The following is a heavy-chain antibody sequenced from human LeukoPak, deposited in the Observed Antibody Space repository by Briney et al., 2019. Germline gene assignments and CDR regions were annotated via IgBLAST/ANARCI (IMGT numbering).Heavy chain of an antibody. CDR3: VREVQLWRQNMYFYYMDA. D-gene: IGHD3-16*01. V-gene: IGHV4-4*07. CDR1: GDSLTYYY. Sequence: PSETLSLTCRFSGDSLTYYYWTWIRQPAGKGLEWIGRIFSTGSTNYNPSLQSRATISVDKSKNQFSLRLSSVTAADTAVYFCVREVQLWRQNMYFYYMDAWGKGTTVIVSS. CDR2: IFSTGST. J-gene: IGHJ6*03.